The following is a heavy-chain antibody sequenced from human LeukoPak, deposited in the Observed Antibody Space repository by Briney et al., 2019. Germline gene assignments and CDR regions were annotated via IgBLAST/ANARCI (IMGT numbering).Heavy chain of an antibody. D-gene: IGHD6-13*01. CDR1: GFTFSTYE. CDR3: ARGSSTWSNY. V-gene: IGHV3-48*04. J-gene: IGHJ4*02. CDR2: ISSSSSTI. Sequence: QPGGSLRLSCAASGFTFSTYEMNWVRQAPGKGLEWVSFISSSSSTIYYADSVKGRFTISRDNAKNSLYLQMNSLRAEDTAVYYCARGSSTWSNYWGQGTLVTVP.